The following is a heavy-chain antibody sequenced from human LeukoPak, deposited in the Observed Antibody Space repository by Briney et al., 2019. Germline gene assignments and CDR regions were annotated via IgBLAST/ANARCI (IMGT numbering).Heavy chain of an antibody. Sequence: PGGSLRLSCAASGFTFSSYSMNWVRQAPGKGLGWVSSISSSSSYIYYADSVKGRFTISRDNAKNSLYLQMNSLRAEDTAVYYCARTSRSDYYYYYMDVWGKGTTVTVSS. V-gene: IGHV3-21*01. J-gene: IGHJ6*03. CDR1: GFTFSSYS. CDR2: ISSSSSYI. CDR3: ARTSRSDYYYYYMDV.